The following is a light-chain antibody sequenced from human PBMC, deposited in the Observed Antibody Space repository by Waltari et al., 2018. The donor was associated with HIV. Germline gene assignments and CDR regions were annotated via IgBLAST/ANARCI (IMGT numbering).Light chain of an antibody. CDR3: AAWDDSLNAWV. Sequence: QSVLTQPPSASGTPGQRVTISCSGSSSNIGSNTVNWYQQLPGTAPKRLSYSNNQRPSGVPDRFSGSKSGTSASLAISGLQSEDEADYYCAAWDDSLNAWVFGGGTKLTVL. CDR2: SNN. CDR1: SSNIGSNT. V-gene: IGLV1-44*01. J-gene: IGLJ3*02.